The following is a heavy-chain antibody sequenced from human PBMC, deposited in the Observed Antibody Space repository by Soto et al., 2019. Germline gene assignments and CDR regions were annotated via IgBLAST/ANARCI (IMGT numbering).Heavy chain of an antibody. CDR3: AKRSSSSTFDY. J-gene: IGHJ4*02. CDR2: ISGSDDST. D-gene: IGHD6-6*01. CDR1: GFTVSSYA. V-gene: IGHV3-23*01. Sequence: EVQLLESGGGLVQPGESLRLSCAASGFTVSSYAMSWVRQAPGKGLEWVSVISGSDDSTYYADSVKGRFTISRDNSKNTLYLQMNSLRAEDTAVYYCAKRSSSSTFDYWGQGPLVTVSS.